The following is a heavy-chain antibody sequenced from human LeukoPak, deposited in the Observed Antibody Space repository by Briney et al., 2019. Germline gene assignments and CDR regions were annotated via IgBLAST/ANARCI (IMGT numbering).Heavy chain of an antibody. V-gene: IGHV3-21*01. Sequence: PGGSLRLSCAASGFTFSSYSMNWVRQAPGKGLEWVSSISSSSSYIYYADSVKGRFTISRDNAKNSLYLQMNSLRAEDTAVYYCARDSEYSSTGKSAYDIWGQGTMVTVSS. CDR3: ARDSEYSSTGKSAYDI. CDR1: GFTFSSYS. CDR2: ISSSSSYI. J-gene: IGHJ3*02. D-gene: IGHD6-6*01.